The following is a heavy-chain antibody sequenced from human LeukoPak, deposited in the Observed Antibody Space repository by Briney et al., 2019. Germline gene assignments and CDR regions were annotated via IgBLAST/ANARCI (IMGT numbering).Heavy chain of an antibody. D-gene: IGHD4-17*01. Sequence: SETLSLTCTVSGGSISSYYWSWIRQPPGKGREWIGYIYYSGSTNYNPSLKSRVTMSVDTSKNQFSLKLSSVTAADTAVYYCARVSGDYGEWFDPWGQGTLVTVSS. CDR3: ARVSGDYGEWFDP. J-gene: IGHJ5*02. CDR1: GGSISSYY. CDR2: IYYSGST. V-gene: IGHV4-59*01.